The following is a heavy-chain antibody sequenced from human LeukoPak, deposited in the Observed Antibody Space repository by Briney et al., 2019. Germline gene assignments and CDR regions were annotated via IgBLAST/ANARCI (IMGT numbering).Heavy chain of an antibody. J-gene: IGHJ4*02. CDR3: ARNREIFGDYAYWTL. CDR2: ICYSGST. D-gene: IGHD4-17*01. CDR1: GDSISSSSYY. V-gene: IGHV4-39*07. Sequence: PSETLSLTCTVSGDSISSSSYYWGWIRQPPGKGLEWIGSICYSGSTYYNPSLKSRVTISVDTSKNQFSLKVSSVTAADTAVYYCARNREIFGDYAYWTLWGQGTLVTVSS.